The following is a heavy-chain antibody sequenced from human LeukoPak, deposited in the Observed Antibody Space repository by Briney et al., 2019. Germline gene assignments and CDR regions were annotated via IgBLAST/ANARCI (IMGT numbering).Heavy chain of an antibody. Sequence: GGSLRLSCAASGFTFSDFYMTWIRQAPGKGLEWVSYISSSSSYTNYADSVKGRFTISRDNAKNSLYLQMSSLRAEDTAVYYCARGQADFDSWGQGTLVTVSS. CDR1: GFTFSDFY. CDR2: ISSSSSYT. J-gene: IGHJ4*02. V-gene: IGHV3-11*06. CDR3: ARGQADFDS.